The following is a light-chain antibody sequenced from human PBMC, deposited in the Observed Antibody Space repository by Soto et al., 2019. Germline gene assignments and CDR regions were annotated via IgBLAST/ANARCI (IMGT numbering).Light chain of an antibody. V-gene: IGKV1-5*03. CDR2: KAS. J-gene: IGKJ3*01. CDR1: QSISSW. Sequence: DIQMTQSPSTLSASVGDRVTITCRASQSISSWLAWYQQKPGKAPTLLIYKASSLESGVPSRFSGSGSGTEFTLTISSLQPDDFATYYCQHYNSYLFTFGPGTKVDIK. CDR3: QHYNSYLFT.